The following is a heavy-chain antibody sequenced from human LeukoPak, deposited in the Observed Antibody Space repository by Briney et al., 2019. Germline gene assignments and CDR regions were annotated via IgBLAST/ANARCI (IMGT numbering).Heavy chain of an antibody. J-gene: IGHJ4*02. D-gene: IGHD6-13*01. CDR1: GGSISSGGYY. Sequence: SQTLSLTCTVSGGSISSGGYYWSWIRQPPGKGLEWIGYIYHSGSTYYNPSLKSRVTISVDTSKNQFSLKLSSVTAADTAVYYCARDGYSSSWPLDYWGQGTLVTVSS. CDR2: IYHSGST. CDR3: ARDGYSSSWPLDY. V-gene: IGHV4-30-2*01.